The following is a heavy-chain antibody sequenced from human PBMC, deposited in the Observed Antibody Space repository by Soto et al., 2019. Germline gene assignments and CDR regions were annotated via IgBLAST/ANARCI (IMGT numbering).Heavy chain of an antibody. J-gene: IGHJ6*02. D-gene: IGHD2-2*01. CDR2: ISSSSSYT. V-gene: IGHV3-11*06. CDR3: ARDLVVPAATAYYGMDV. CDR1: GFTFSDYY. Sequence: GGSLRLSCAASGFTFSDYYMSWIRQAPGKGLEWVSYISSSSSYTNYADSVKGRFTISRDNAKNSLYLQMNSLRAEDTAVYYCARDLVVPAATAYYGMDVWGQGTTVTVSS.